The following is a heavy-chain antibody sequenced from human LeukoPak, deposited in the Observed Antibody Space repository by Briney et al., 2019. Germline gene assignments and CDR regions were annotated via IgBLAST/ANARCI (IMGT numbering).Heavy chain of an antibody. V-gene: IGHV3-15*01. CDR2: IKSISDGGTT. D-gene: IGHD5-18*01. J-gene: IGHJ4*02. CDR1: GFTFSNAW. Sequence: SGGSLRVSCAASGFTFSNAWMSWVRQAPGERLEWVGRIKSISDGGTTDYAAPVKGRFTISRDDSQNTLFLQMDSLKTDDTAVYYCTTVGYSYGQYWGQGTLVTVSS. CDR3: TTVGYSYGQY.